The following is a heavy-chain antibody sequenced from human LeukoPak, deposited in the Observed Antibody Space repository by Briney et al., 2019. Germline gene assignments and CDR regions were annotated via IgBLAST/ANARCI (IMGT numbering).Heavy chain of an antibody. Sequence: PGGSLRLSCAASGFTFTSYALSWVRQAPGKGLEWVSVISGSGANTHYTDPVKGRFTISRDNSKNTLYLQMNSLRAEDTAVYYCARVGSYYDMDVWGQGTTVTVSS. D-gene: IGHD3-10*01. CDR3: ARVGSYYDMDV. CDR2: ISGSGANT. J-gene: IGHJ6*02. CDR1: GFTFTSYA. V-gene: IGHV3-23*01.